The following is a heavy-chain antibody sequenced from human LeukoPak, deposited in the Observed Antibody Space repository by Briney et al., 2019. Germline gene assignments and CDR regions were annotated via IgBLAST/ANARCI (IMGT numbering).Heavy chain of an antibody. CDR1: GGSISSGDYY. Sequence: PSQTLSLTCTVSGGSISSGDYYWSWIRQPPGKGLEWIGYIYYSGSTYYNPSLKSRVTISVDTSKNQFSLKLSSVTAADTAVYYCGYYDSSGYYVDYWGQGTLVTVSS. V-gene: IGHV4-30-4*01. D-gene: IGHD3-22*01. CDR3: GYYDSSGYYVDY. J-gene: IGHJ4*02. CDR2: IYYSGST.